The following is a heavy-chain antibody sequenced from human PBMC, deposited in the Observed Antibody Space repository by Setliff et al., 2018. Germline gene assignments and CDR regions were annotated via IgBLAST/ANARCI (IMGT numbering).Heavy chain of an antibody. CDR1: GYSFTSYG. CDR3: ARETSSGPRIDP. Sequence: GASVKVSCKASGYSFTSYGISWVRQAPGQGLEWMGWISAYNDNKNYAQKFQGRVTMTTDTATNTVFMELRSLRSDDTAMFYCARETSSGPRIDPWGQGTQGTVSS. V-gene: IGHV1-18*01. J-gene: IGHJ5*02. CDR2: ISAYNDNK. D-gene: IGHD2-8*02.